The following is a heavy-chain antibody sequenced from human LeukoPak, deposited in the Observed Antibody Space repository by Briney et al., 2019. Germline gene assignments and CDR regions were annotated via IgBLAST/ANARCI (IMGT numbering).Heavy chain of an antibody. Sequence: GGSLRPSCAASGFTFSSYAMSWVRQAPGKGLEWVSAISGSGGSTYYADSVKGRFTISRDNSKNTLYLQMNSLRAEDTAVYYCAKATPGVSKVSPDYWGQGTLVTVSS. J-gene: IGHJ4*02. CDR1: GFTFSSYA. CDR3: AKATPGVSKVSPDY. V-gene: IGHV3-23*01. CDR2: ISGSGGST. D-gene: IGHD1-14*01.